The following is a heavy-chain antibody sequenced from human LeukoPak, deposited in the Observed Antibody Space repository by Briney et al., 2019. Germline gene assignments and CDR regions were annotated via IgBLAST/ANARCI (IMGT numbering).Heavy chain of an antibody. J-gene: IGHJ3*02. V-gene: IGHV1-2*02. CDR1: GYTFSGYY. CDR2: INPNSGGT. Sequence: ASVNVSCKASGYTFSGYYMHWVRQAPGQGLEWMGWINPNSGGTNYAQKFQGRVTMTRDTSISTAYMELSRLRSDDTAVYYCARVDCSGGSCYGADAFDIWGQGTMVTVSS. D-gene: IGHD2-15*01. CDR3: ARVDCSGGSCYGADAFDI.